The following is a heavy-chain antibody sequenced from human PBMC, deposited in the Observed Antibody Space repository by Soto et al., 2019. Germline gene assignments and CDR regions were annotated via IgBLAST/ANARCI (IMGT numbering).Heavy chain of an antibody. V-gene: IGHV3-74*01. CDR1: GFSFVSYW. CDR3: VRDLLGEVAGSEFDH. J-gene: IGHJ4*02. Sequence: EVQLAESGGGLVLTGGSLRLSCAASGFSFVSYWMHWVRQVPGEGLAWVSRINGNADNSDYADAVKGRLTISRDNDMNRRYLQMDSLRADDTVVYYCVRDLLGEVAGSEFDHWGQGTLVTVYS. D-gene: IGHD6-19*01. CDR2: INGNADNS.